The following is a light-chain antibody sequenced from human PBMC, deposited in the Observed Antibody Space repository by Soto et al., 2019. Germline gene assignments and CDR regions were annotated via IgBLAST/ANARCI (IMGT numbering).Light chain of an antibody. CDR3: QEYGSSPGT. Sequence: EIVLTQSTGTLSLSPGERATLSCRASQSVTSNYLAWYQQIPDQSPRLLIFGASIRDTGIPDRFSGSGSGTDFTLTISRLEPEDFAVYYCQEYGSSPGTFGQGTKVDIK. V-gene: IGKV3-20*01. CDR2: GAS. CDR1: QSVTSNY. J-gene: IGKJ1*01.